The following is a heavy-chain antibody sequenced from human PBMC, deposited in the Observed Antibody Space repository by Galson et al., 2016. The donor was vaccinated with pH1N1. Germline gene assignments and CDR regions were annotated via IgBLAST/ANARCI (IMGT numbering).Heavy chain of an antibody. CDR1: GYTFTSHY. CDR3: ARDGYGDYVGGDY. CDR2: FNPSGGST. D-gene: IGHD4-17*01. Sequence: SVKVSCKASGYTFTSHYMHWVRQAPGQGLEWMGLFNPSGGSTSYAPKFQGRVTMTRDTSTSTVYMELTSLRSEDMALDFCARDGYGDYVGGDYWGQGTLVTVSS. J-gene: IGHJ4*02. V-gene: IGHV1-46*01.